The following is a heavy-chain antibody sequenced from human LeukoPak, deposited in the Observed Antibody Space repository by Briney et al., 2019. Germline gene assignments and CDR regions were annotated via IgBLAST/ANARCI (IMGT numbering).Heavy chain of an antibody. Sequence: PSETLSLTCTVSGGSISSSSYYWGWIRQPPGKGLEWIGNIYYSGSTYYNPSLKSRVTISVDTSKNQFSLMLSSVTAADTAVYYCARLTRYCSSTSCYADYWGQGTLVTVSS. J-gene: IGHJ4*02. D-gene: IGHD2-2*01. V-gene: IGHV4-39*01. CDR2: IYYSGST. CDR3: ARLTRYCSSTSCYADY. CDR1: GGSISSSSYY.